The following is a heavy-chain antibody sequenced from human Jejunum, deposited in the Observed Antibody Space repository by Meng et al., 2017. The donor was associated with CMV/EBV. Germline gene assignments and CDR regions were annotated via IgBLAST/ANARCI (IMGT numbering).Heavy chain of an antibody. J-gene: IGHJ4*02. CDR3: ARGDGSIHASRLLDY. D-gene: IGHD2-15*01. CDR2: IGQDGSDK. CDR1: FSCSACG. V-gene: IGHV3-7*01. Sequence: FSCSACGMSWVRQAPGYGLEWVANIGQDGSDKYYVDAVGGRFTISRDNAQNSLYLQINSLRAEDSAVYYCARGDGSIHASRLLDYWGQGTLVTVSS.